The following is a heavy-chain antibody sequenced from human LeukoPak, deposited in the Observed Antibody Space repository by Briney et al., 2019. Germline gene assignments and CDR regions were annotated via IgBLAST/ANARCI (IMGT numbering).Heavy chain of an antibody. CDR1: GGSFSGYY. D-gene: IGHD2-2*02. Sequence: SETLSLTCAVYGGSFSGYYWSWIRQPPGKGLEWIGEINHSGSTNYNPSLKSRVTISVDTSKNQFSLKLSSVTAADTAVYYCARDCSSTSCYTRFDYWGQGTLVTVSS. CDR3: ARDCSSTSCYTRFDY. J-gene: IGHJ4*02. V-gene: IGHV4-34*01. CDR2: INHSGST.